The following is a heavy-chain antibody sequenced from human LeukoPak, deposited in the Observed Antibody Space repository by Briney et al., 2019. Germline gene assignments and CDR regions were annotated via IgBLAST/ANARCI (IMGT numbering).Heavy chain of an antibody. CDR2: IHHSGTT. CDR1: GGSLSNFY. Sequence: PSETLSLTCAVYGGSLSNFYWTWIRQRPGKGREWIGEIHHSGTTNFNPSLQSRVSISVDTAKNQFFLRAASMTAADTALSYCARGRKVSGVRRINWARHENYFFYYIDVWGKGTSVSVSS. J-gene: IGHJ6*03. D-gene: IGHD1-14*01. V-gene: IGHV4-34*01. CDR3: ARGRKVSGVRRINWARHENYFFYYIDV.